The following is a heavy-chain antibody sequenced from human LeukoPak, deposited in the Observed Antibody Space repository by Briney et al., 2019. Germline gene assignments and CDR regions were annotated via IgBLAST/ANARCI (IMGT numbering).Heavy chain of an antibody. CDR3: ARGGSSSWCGPFLYYYYGMDV. J-gene: IGHJ6*02. V-gene: IGHV1-18*01. D-gene: IGHD6-13*01. CDR1: GYTFTNYG. Sequence: ASVKVSCKASGYTFTNYGISWVRQAPGQGLEWMGWISAYNGNTNYAQKLQGRVTMTTDTSTSTAYMELRSLRSDDTAVYYCARGGSSSWCGPFLYYYYGMDVWGQGTTVTVSS. CDR2: ISAYNGNT.